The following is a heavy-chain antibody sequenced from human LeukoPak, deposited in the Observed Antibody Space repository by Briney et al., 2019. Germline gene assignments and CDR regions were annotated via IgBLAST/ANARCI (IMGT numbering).Heavy chain of an antibody. J-gene: IGHJ4*02. CDR1: GGSISSSSYY. CDR2: IYHSGST. CDR3: ARDAHYDYEFLSGIDY. D-gene: IGHD3-3*01. V-gene: IGHV4-39*07. Sequence: SETLSLTCTVSGGSISSSSYYWGWIRQPPGKGLEWIGSIYHSGSTYYNPSLKSRVTISVDTSKNQFSLKLSSVTAADTAVYSCARDAHYDYEFLSGIDYWGQGTLVTVSS.